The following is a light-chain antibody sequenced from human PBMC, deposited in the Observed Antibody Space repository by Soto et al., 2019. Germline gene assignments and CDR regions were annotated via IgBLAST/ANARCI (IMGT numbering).Light chain of an antibody. CDR3: CSFARGIAFYA. Sequence: QSVLTQPASVSASPGQSITISCTGTSSDVGSSNLVSWYQHHQGKAPKLIIYEGTRRPSGVSGPFSGSKSGNTASLTISGLKADDYAHYYCCSFARGIAFYAFVTGTKLTVL. J-gene: IGLJ1*01. CDR1: SSDVGSSNL. V-gene: IGLV2-23*03. CDR2: EGT.